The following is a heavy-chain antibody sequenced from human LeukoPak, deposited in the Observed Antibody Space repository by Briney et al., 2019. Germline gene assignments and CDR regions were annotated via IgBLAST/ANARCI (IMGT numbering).Heavy chain of an antibody. Sequence: PSETLSLTCTVSGGSISSYYWSWIRQPPGKGLEWIGYIYYSGSTNYNPSLKSRVTISVDTSKNQFSLKLSSVTAADTAAYYCARDYYFDYWGQGTLVTVSS. V-gene: IGHV4-59*01. J-gene: IGHJ4*02. CDR2: IYYSGST. CDR1: GGSISSYY. CDR3: ARDYYFDY.